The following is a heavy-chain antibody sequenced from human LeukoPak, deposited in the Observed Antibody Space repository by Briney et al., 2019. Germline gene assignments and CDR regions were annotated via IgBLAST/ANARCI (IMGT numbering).Heavy chain of an antibody. J-gene: IGHJ6*03. CDR1: GFTFSSYG. D-gene: IGHD3-9*01. CDR3: ARGISGVLRYRDYYYYMDV. Sequence: GGSLRLSCAASGFTFSSYGMHWVRQAPGKGLEWVAFIRYDGSNKYYADSVKGRFTISRDNSKNTLYLQMNSLRAEDTAVYYCARGISGVLRYRDYYYYMDVWGKGTTVTVSS. CDR2: IRYDGSNK. V-gene: IGHV3-30*02.